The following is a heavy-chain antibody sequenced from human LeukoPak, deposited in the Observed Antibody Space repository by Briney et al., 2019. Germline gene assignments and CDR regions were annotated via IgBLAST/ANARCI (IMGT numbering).Heavy chain of an antibody. D-gene: IGHD2-21*02. V-gene: IGHV3-66*01. CDR3: ARGGVTRGYYYYGMDV. J-gene: IGHJ6*02. Sequence: GGSLRLSCAVSGFTVSSHYXSWVXQAPGXGLEWVSVIYSGGSTYYADSVKGRFTISRDNSKNTLYLQMNSLRAEDTAVYYCARGGVTRGYYYYGMDVWGQGTTVTVSS. CDR2: IYSGGST. CDR1: GFTVSSHY.